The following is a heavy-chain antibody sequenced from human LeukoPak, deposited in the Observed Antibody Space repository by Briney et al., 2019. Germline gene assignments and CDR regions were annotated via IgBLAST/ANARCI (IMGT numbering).Heavy chain of an antibody. D-gene: IGHD1-26*01. CDR2: IYSDNT. V-gene: IGHV3-53*01. CDR3: ARVMSGSYDAFDI. CDR1: GFTVSSNS. J-gene: IGHJ3*02. Sequence: PGGSLRLSCTVSGFTVSSNSMSWVRQAPGKGLEWVSFIYSDNTHYSDSVKGRFTISRDNAKNSLYLQMNSLRAEDTAVYYCARVMSGSYDAFDIWGQGTMVTVSS.